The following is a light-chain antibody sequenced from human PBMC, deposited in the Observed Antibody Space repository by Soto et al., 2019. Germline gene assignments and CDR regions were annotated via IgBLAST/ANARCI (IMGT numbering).Light chain of an antibody. Sequence: VMTQSPSTLSVSKGERATLSCRASQSVSNNYLAWYQQKPGQAPRLLIYGASNRATGIPDRFSGSGSGTDFTLTISRLEPEDFAVYYCQQYGSSGTFGQGAKVDFK. CDR1: QSVSNNY. J-gene: IGKJ1*01. CDR3: QQYGSSGT. V-gene: IGKV3-20*01. CDR2: GAS.